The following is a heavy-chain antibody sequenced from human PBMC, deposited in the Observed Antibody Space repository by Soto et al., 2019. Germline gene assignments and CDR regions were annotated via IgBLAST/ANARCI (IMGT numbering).Heavy chain of an antibody. J-gene: IGHJ6*03. D-gene: IGHD5-12*01. CDR1: GGSISSYY. CDR3: ARDSVVATITSDDYYYYMDV. Sequence: SETLSLTCTVSGGSISSYYWSWIRQPPGKGLEWIGYIYYSGSTNYNPSLKSRVTISVDTSKNQFSLKLSSVTAADTAVYYCARDSVVATITSDDYYYYMDVWGQGTTVTVSS. V-gene: IGHV4-59*01. CDR2: IYYSGST.